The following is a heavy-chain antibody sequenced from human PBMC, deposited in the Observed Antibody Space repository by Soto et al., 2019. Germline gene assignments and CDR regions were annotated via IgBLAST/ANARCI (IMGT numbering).Heavy chain of an antibody. CDR1: GFTFSNAW. V-gene: IGHV3-74*01. J-gene: IGHJ5*01. CDR3: ALTNRFDS. Sequence: PGGSLRLSCAASGFTFSNAWMNWVRQAPGKGLEWVSRIKSDGSITNYADSVKGRFTISRDDAKNTVYLQMNSLRAEDTAVYYCALTNRFDSWGQGTLVTVSS. CDR2: IKSDGSIT.